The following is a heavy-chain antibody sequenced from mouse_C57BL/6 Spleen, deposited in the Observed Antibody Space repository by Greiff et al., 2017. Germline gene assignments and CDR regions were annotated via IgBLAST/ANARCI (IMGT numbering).Heavy chain of an antibody. Sequence: EVQLQESGAKLVRPGASVKLSCTASGFNIKDDYMHWVKQRPEQGLEWIGWIDPENGDTEYASKFQGKATITADTSSNTAYLQLSSLTSEDTAVYYCTTVSNYVWYFDVWGTGTTVTVSS. CDR1: GFNIKDDY. D-gene: IGHD2-5*01. V-gene: IGHV14-4*01. CDR2: IDPENGDT. J-gene: IGHJ1*03. CDR3: TTVSNYVWYFDV.